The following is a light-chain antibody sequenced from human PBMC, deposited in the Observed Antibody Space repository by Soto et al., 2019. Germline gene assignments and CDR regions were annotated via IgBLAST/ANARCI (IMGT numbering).Light chain of an antibody. CDR1: SSDVGGYKY. CDR3: SSYTSSTTLV. J-gene: IGLJ1*01. V-gene: IGLV2-14*01. CDR2: EVS. Sequence: QSALTQPASVSGSPGQSITISCTGTSSDVGGYKYVSWYQQHPDKAPKLMIYEVSNRPSGVSNRFSGSKSGNTASLTISGLQAKDEADYYCSSYTSSTTLVFGTGTKLTVL.